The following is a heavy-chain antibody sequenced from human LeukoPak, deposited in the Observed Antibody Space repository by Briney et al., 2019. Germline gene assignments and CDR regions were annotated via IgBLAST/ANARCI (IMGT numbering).Heavy chain of an antibody. D-gene: IGHD3-9*01. CDR2: SNPGHGHS. V-gene: IGHV1-3*02. CDR1: GYDFISYT. CDR3: ARGILRGALGAYGPFDY. Sequence: GASVKVSCKASGYDFISYTIHWVRRAPGQRLEWLGWSNPGHGHSDYPQDFQDRVTITTDTSANTAYMELTSLRSEDMGVYFCARGILRGALGAYGPFDYWGQGTLVAVSS. J-gene: IGHJ4*02.